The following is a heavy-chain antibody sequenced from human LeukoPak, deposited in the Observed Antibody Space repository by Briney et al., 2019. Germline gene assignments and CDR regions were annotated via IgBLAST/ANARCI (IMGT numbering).Heavy chain of an antibody. J-gene: IGHJ5*02. CDR1: GGSISSGDYY. D-gene: IGHD3-16*01. CDR3: ARAWDYVYNWFDP. Sequence: PSETLSLTCTVSGGSISSGDYYWSWIRQPPGKGLEWIGYIYYSGSTYYNPSLKGRVTISVDTSKNQFSLKLSSVTAADTAVYYCARAWDYVYNWFDPWGQGTLVTVSS. V-gene: IGHV4-30-4*01. CDR2: IYYSGST.